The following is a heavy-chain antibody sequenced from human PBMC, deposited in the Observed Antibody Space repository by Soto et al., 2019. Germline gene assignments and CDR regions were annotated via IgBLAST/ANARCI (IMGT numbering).Heavy chain of an antibody. CDR3: ARVAYSGSYYEYFQH. V-gene: IGHV1-3*01. CDR1: GYTFTSYA. D-gene: IGHD1-26*01. J-gene: IGHJ1*01. CDR2: INAGNGNT. Sequence: QVQLVQSGAEVKKPGASVKVSCKASGYTFTSYAMHWVRQAPGQRLEWMGWINAGNGNTKYSQKFQGRVTITRDTSASTAYMELSSLRSEDTAVYYCARVAYSGSYYEYFQHWGQGTLVTVSS.